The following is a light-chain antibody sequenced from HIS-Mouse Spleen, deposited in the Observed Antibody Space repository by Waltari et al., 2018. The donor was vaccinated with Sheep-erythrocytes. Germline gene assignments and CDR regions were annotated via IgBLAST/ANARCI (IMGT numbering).Light chain of an antibody. CDR1: QSVLYSSNNKNY. CDR2: RAS. CDR3: QQYYSTLLT. V-gene: IGKV4-1*01. J-gene: IGKJ4*01. Sequence: DIVMTQSPDSLAVSLGERATINCKSSQSVLYSSNNKNYLAWYQQKPGQPPKRLIYRASTREAGVPDRVSGSGSGTDFTLTISSLQAEDVAVYYCQQYYSTLLTFGGGTKVEIK.